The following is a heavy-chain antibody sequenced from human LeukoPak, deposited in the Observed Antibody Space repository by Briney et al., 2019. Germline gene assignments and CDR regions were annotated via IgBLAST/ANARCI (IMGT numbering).Heavy chain of an antibody. D-gene: IGHD3-22*01. Sequence: PGGSLRLSCAASGFTFSTYTMNWVRQAPGKGLEWVSSISSRSSYIYYADSVKGRFTISRDNAKNSLYLQMNSLRAEDTAVYYCGRGRYDSSGYYPIFDYWGQGTLVTVSS. V-gene: IGHV3-21*01. CDR1: GFTFSTYT. CDR2: ISSRSSYI. J-gene: IGHJ4*02. CDR3: GRGRYDSSGYYPIFDY.